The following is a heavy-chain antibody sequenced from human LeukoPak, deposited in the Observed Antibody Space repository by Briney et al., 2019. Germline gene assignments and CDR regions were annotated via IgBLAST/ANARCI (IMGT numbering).Heavy chain of an antibody. CDR1: TFTVSTNY. CDR2: IYSGGSP. D-gene: IGHD3-10*01. V-gene: IGHV3-66*01. J-gene: IGHJ4*02. Sequence: GGSLRLSCAASTFTVSTNYMTWVRQAPGKGLEWVSMIYSGGSPYYADSVKGRFTISRDNSKNTLYLQMNSLRVEDTAVYYCVPLTDGSVNQWGQGTLVTVSS. CDR3: VPLTDGSVNQ.